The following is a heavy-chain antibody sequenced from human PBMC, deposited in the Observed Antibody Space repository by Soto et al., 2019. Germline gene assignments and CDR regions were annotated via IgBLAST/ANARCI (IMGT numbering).Heavy chain of an antibody. D-gene: IGHD6-19*01. CDR2: ISYDGSNK. J-gene: IGHJ4*02. Sequence: PGGSLRLSCAASGFTFSSYAMHWVRQAPGKGLEWVAVISYDGSNKYYADSVKGRFTISRDNSKNTLYLQMNSLRAEDTAVYYCAREWWLVHPYFDSWGPGTLVTVYS. V-gene: IGHV3-30-3*01. CDR1: GFTFSSYA. CDR3: AREWWLVHPYFDS.